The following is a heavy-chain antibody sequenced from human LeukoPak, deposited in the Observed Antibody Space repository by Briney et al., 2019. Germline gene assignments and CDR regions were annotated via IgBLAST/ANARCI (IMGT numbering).Heavy chain of an antibody. J-gene: IGHJ4*02. CDR3: ARERDAYYFDY. V-gene: IGHV3-11*04. D-gene: IGHD2-21*02. Sequence: PGGSLRLFCAASGFTFSDYYMSWLRHAPGEALEWVSYISSSGSTIYYADSVKGRFTISRDNAKNSLYLQMNSLRAEDTAVYYCARERDAYYFDYWGQGTLVTVSS. CDR1: GFTFSDYY. CDR2: ISSSGSTI.